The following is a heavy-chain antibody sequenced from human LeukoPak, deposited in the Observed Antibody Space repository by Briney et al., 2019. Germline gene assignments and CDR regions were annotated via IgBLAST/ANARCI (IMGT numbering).Heavy chain of an antibody. J-gene: IGHJ4*02. CDR3: ARHAGGISATGTRPFDY. CDR1: GASFSSSTYY. CDR2: IYYSGST. V-gene: IGHV4-39*01. D-gene: IGHD6-13*01. Sequence: SETLSLTCTVSGASFSSSTYYWGWGRQPPGKGREWNGRIYYSGSTYYTPSLKSRVTMSVDTSKHQFSLKLSSVTAADTAVYYCARHAGGISATGTRPFDYWGQGTLVTVSS.